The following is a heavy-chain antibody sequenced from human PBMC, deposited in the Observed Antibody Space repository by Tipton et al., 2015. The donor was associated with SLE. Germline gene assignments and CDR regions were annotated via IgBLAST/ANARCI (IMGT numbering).Heavy chain of an antibody. J-gene: IGHJ4*02. CDR3: VRKGDWGPDS. V-gene: IGHV3-53*01. CDR1: GFTVSSNY. D-gene: IGHD7-27*01. Sequence: SLRLSCAASGFTVSSNYMSWVRQAPGKGLEWVSVIYSGGSTYYADSVKGRFTISRDNTKSSLYLQMNDLRVDDTALYHCVRKGDWGPDSWGQGILVAVSS. CDR2: IYSGGST.